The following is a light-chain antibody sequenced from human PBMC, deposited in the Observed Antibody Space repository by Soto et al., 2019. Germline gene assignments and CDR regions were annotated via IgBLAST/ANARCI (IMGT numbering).Light chain of an antibody. V-gene: IGKV3-15*01. CDR3: QQYNKWPPRT. CDR1: QSVSSN. J-gene: IGKJ1*01. Sequence: EIVMTQSPATLSVSPGERATLSCRASQSVSSNLAWYQQKPGQAPRLLIYGASNRATGIPARFSGSGSGTEFTLTISSLQSEDFAVYYCQQYNKWPPRTFGQGTKVDNK. CDR2: GAS.